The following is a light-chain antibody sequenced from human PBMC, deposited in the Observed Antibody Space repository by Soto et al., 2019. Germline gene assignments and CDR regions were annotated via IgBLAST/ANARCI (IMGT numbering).Light chain of an antibody. V-gene: IGLV2-14*03. Sequence: QSALTQPASVSGSPGQSITISCTGSSSDIGGFNYVSWYQQQSGKAPKLIIYDVNNRPSGISNRFSGSESGNTASLTISGLQAEDEGYYFCSSYTYTRPQVVFGGGTKLTVL. CDR3: SSYTYTRPQVV. J-gene: IGLJ2*01. CDR1: SSDIGGFNY. CDR2: DVN.